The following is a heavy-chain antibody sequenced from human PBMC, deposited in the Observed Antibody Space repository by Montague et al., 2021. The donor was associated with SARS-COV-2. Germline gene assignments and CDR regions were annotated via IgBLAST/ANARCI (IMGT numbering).Heavy chain of an antibody. V-gene: IGHV4-34*01. J-gene: IGHJ4*02. CDR3: ARGWAMVRGVTH. CDR1: GGSFSGYY. D-gene: IGHD3-10*01. CDR2: INHSGNT. Sequence: SETLSLTCAVYGGSFSGYYWRWIRQPPGKGLEWIGEINHSGNTTYNPSLKSRVTISLDTSKNQFSLKLSSVTAADTAVYYCARGWAMVRGVTHWGQGTLVTVSS.